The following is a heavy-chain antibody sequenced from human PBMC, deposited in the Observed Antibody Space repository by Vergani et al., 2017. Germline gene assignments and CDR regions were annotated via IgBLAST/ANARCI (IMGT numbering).Heavy chain of an antibody. CDR1: GFTFSSYD. J-gene: IGHJ4*02. CDR2: IGTAGDT. CDR3: AKSSAPTIAVALIGY. V-gene: IGHV3-13*01. Sequence: EVQLVESGGGLVQPGGSLRLSCAASGFTFSSYDMHWVRQATGKGLEWVSAIGTAGDTYYPGSVKGRFTISRENAKNSLYLQMNSLRAGDTAVYYCAKSSAPTIAVALIGYWGQGTLVTVSS. D-gene: IGHD6-19*01.